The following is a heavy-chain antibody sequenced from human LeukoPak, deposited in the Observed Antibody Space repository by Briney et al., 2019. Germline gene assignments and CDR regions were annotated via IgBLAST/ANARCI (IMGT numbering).Heavy chain of an antibody. CDR2: IIPIFGTA. V-gene: IGHV1-69*13. Sequence: GASVKVSCKASGYTFTSYGISWVRQAPGQGLEWMGGIIPIFGTANYAQKFQGRVTITADESTSTAYMELSSLRSEDTAVYYCARVLRYFDWLLAAGAFDIWGQGTMVTVSS. CDR3: ARVLRYFDWLLAAGAFDI. J-gene: IGHJ3*02. CDR1: GYTFTSYG. D-gene: IGHD3-9*01.